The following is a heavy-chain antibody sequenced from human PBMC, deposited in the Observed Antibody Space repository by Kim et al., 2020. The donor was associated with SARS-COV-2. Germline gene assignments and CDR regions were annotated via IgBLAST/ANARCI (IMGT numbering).Heavy chain of an antibody. Sequence: GGSLRLSCAASGFTFSSYGMHWVRQAPGKGLEWVAVISYDGSNKYYVDSVKGRFTISRDNSKNTLYLQMNSLRAEDTAVYYCAKRDFGGHEGGFYYYYG. CDR1: GFTFSSYG. V-gene: IGHV3-30*18. CDR3: AKRDFGGHEGGFYYYYG. D-gene: IGHD5-12*01. J-gene: IGHJ6*01. CDR2: ISYDGSNK.